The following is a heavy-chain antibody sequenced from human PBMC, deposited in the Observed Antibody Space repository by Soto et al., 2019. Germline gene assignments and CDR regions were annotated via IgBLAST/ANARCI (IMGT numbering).Heavy chain of an antibody. Sequence: QVQLVESGGGVVQPGTSLRLSCEASGFTFNKFGMPWVRQAPGKGLEWVAFISYDGSYQYYADSVQGRLTITRDNSMNTLNMQLNRLRREDTALYYCSKGGEVGGVLGDHWGQGTLVTVSS. D-gene: IGHD1-26*01. J-gene: IGHJ4*02. V-gene: IGHV3-30*18. CDR1: GFTFNKFG. CDR2: ISYDGSYQ. CDR3: SKGGEVGGVLGDH.